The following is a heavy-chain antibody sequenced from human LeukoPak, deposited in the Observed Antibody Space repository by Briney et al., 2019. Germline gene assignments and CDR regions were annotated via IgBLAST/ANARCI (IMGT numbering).Heavy chain of an antibody. CDR3: AKDPGNGDHVGN. Sequence: PGGSLRLSCAASGFTFSSYGMSWVRQAPGKGLEWVSAISGSGGSTYYADSVKGRSTISRDNSKNTLYLQMNSLRAEDTAVYYCAKDPGNGDHVGNWGQGNPVTVSS. V-gene: IGHV3-23*01. CDR1: GFTFSSYG. CDR2: ISGSGGST. D-gene: IGHD4-17*01. J-gene: IGHJ4*02.